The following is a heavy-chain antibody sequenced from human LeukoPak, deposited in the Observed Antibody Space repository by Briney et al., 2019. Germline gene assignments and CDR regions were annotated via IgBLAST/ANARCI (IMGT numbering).Heavy chain of an antibody. D-gene: IGHD5-18*01. J-gene: IGHJ4*02. V-gene: IGHV3-23*01. CDR2: ISGSGGST. Sequence: PGGTLRLSCAASGFTFSTYGMNWVRQAPGKGLEWVSAISGSGGSTYYADSVKGRFAISRDNSKNTLYLQMNSLRAEDTAVYYCAKRIQSAMAMGYWGQGTLVTVSS. CDR3: AKRIQSAMAMGY. CDR1: GFTFSTYG.